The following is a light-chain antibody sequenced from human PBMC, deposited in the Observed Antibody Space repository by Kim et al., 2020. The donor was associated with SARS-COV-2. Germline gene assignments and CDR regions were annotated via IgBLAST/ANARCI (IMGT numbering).Light chain of an antibody. J-gene: IGLJ3*02. V-gene: IGLV3-25*03. CDR1: ALPKQY. CDR3: QSADSSDTFWV. CDR2: KDT. Sequence: PGQTARIPCSGDALPKQYAYWFQQKPGQAPVLVIYKDTERPSGIPERFSGSTSGTTVTLTISGVQAEDEADYYCQSADSSDTFWVFGGGTQLTVL.